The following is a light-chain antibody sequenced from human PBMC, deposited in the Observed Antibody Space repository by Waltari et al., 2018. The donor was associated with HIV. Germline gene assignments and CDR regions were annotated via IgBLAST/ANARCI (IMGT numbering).Light chain of an antibody. Sequence: QSVLTQPPSASGTPGQWGTISCSGSSPNIGRSSLYWYQQLPGTAPKLLIYGSNQRPSGVPDRFSGSKSGTSASLTISGLRSEDEADYYCAAWDDSLSGRVFGGGTKLTVL. J-gene: IGLJ3*02. CDR3: AAWDDSLSGRV. CDR1: SPNIGRSS. CDR2: GSN. V-gene: IGLV1-47*01.